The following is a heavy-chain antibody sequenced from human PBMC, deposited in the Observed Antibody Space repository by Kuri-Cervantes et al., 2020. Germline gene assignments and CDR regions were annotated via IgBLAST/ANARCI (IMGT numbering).Heavy chain of an antibody. V-gene: IGHV3-7*01. D-gene: IGHD3-22*01. CDR2: IKQDGSNK. CDR3: AKGARITMIVVVITDYFDY. J-gene: IGHJ4*02. CDR1: GFTFSSYW. Sequence: GESLKISCAASGFTFSSYWMSWVRQAPGKGLEREANIKQDGSNKYYADSVKGRFTISRDNSKNTLYLQMNSLRAEDTAVYYCAKGARITMIVVVITDYFDYWGQGTLVTVSS.